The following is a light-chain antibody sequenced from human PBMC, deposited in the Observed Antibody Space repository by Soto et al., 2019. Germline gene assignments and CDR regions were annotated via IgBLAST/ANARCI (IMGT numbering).Light chain of an antibody. Sequence: EVVLTQSPGTLSLSPGERATLSCRASQSVSNNYLAWYQQKRGQSPKLLIFGSTDRATGIPDRFSGSGSGTAFTLTISRLEPEDFAVYYCQQYGSSPPYTFGQGTNWRSN. CDR3: QQYGSSPPYT. CDR1: QSVSNNY. J-gene: IGKJ2*01. CDR2: GST. V-gene: IGKV3-20*01.